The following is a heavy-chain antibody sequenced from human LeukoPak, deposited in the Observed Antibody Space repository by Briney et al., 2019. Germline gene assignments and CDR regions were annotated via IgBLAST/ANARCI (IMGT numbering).Heavy chain of an antibody. D-gene: IGHD2-2*01. J-gene: IGHJ6*03. CDR3: ARDRGHLCSSTSCSNFYYYYYMDV. Sequence: GASVKVSCKASGYTFTSYYMHWVRQAPGQGLEWMGWINPNSGGTNYAQKFQGRVTMTRDTSISTAYMELSRLRSDDTAVYYCARDRGHLCSSTSCSNFYYYYYMDVWGKGTTVTVSS. V-gene: IGHV1-2*02. CDR2: INPNSGGT. CDR1: GYTFTSYY.